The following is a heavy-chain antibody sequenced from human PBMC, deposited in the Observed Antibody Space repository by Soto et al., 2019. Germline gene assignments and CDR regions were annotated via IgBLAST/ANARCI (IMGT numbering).Heavy chain of an antibody. J-gene: IGHJ6*02. Sequence: ASVKGSFKASGYIFTGDHIDWVRQAPGRGLEWMGWINPNSGDTEYAQNFQGRVTMTRDTSFNLVYMEMSGLMSDDTAVYYCARDARGTRGFDEMDIWGQGTTVTVSS. CDR1: GYIFTGDH. CDR2: INPNSGDT. V-gene: IGHV1-2*02. D-gene: IGHD3-9*01. CDR3: ARDARGTRGFDEMDI.